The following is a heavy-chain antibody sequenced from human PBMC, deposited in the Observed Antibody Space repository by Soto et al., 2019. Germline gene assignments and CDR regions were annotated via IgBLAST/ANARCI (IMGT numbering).Heavy chain of an antibody. J-gene: IGHJ4*02. Sequence: GGSLRLSCAASGFTFSSYGMHWVRQAPGKGLEWVAVISYDGSNKYYADSVKGRFTISRDNSKNTLYLQMNSLRAEDTAVYYCAKDLVITGTGAPEYWGQGTLVTVSS. CDR1: GFTFSSYG. CDR3: AKDLVITGTGAPEY. V-gene: IGHV3-30*18. CDR2: ISYDGSNK. D-gene: IGHD1-20*01.